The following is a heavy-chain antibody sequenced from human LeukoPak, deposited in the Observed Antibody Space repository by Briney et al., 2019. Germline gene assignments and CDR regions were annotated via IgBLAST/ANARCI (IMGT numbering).Heavy chain of an antibody. V-gene: IGHV4-59*01. J-gene: IGHJ4*02. D-gene: IGHD6-13*01. CDR3: ARGYSSSWNYFDY. CDR2: VFDSGGT. Sequence: SETLSLTCPVSGGSISNYWWSWIRQPPGKGLEWIGYVFDSGGTNYNPSLKSRVTISVDTSKKQCSLKLSSVTAADTAVYYCARGYSSSWNYFDYWGQGTLVTVSS. CDR1: GGSISNYW.